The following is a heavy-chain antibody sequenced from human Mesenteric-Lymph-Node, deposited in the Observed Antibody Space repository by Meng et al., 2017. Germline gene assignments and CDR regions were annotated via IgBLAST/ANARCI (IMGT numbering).Heavy chain of an antibody. V-gene: IGHV1-69*02. CDR1: GGTFSTSA. CDR3: AMGTYYGDH. J-gene: IGHJ4*02. Sequence: LVECWVEAENPGTAVKDPCEASGGTFSTSAFSRLRRALGQGLERGGRITPTLCLPFYGQQCEGRVTINAEKSTSTAYIELHNLTYEDTAVYFCAMGTYYGDHWGQGTLVTVSS. CDR2: ITPTLCLP. D-gene: IGHD1-26*01.